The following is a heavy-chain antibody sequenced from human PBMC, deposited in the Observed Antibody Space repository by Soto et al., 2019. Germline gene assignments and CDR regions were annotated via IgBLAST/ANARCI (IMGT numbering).Heavy chain of an antibody. CDR2: ITTYNGKA. D-gene: IGHD3-22*01. J-gene: IGHJ4*02. V-gene: IGHV1-18*01. CDR3: ARDRDSSGSLSGY. CDR1: GDSFINYG. Sequence: GASVKVSCKVSGDSFINYGSSWVRQAPGQGLEWMGGITTYNGKANYAQKFQGRVTMTTDTSTSIAYMELRSLRSDDTAVYYCARDRDSSGSLSGYWGQGTLVTVSS.